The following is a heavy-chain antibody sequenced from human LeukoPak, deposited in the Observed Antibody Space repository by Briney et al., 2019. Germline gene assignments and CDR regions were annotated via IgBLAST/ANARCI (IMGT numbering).Heavy chain of an antibody. J-gene: IGHJ5*02. CDR3: ARGNGYCSGGSCYYWFDP. V-gene: IGHV4-30-2*01. Sequence: SQTLSLTCAVSGGSISSGGYSWSWIRQPPGKGLEWIGYVYHSGSTYYNPSLKSRVTISVDRPKNQFSLKLSSVTAADTAVYYCARGNGYCSGGSCYYWFDPWGQGTLVTVSS. D-gene: IGHD2-15*01. CDR1: GGSISSGGYS. CDR2: VYHSGST.